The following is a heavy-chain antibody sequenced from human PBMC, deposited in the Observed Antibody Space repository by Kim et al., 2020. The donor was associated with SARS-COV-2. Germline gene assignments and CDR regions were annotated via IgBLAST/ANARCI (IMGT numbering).Heavy chain of an antibody. CDR2: IYYSGST. D-gene: IGHD3-22*01. J-gene: IGHJ6*02. Sequence: SETLSLTCTVSGGSISSYYWSWIRQPPGKGLEWIGYIYYSGSTNYNPSLKSRVTISLDTSKNQFSLKLSSVTAADTAVYYCARRSRLGVTDRYYYYYGMDVWGQGTTVTVSS. CDR1: GGSISSYY. CDR3: ARRSRLGVTDRYYYYYGMDV. V-gene: IGHV4-59*08.